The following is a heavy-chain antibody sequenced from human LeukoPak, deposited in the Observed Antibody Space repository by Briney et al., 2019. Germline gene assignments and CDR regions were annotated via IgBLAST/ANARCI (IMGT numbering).Heavy chain of an antibody. J-gene: IGHJ3*02. Sequence: GGSLRLSCAASGFASRFTFTNYVMNWVRQAPGKGLKWVTYISNDSNYIYYADSVKGRFTISRDNAKNSLYLQMKSLRVEDTAVYYCARDFAFDIWGQGTMVTVSS. CDR1: GFASRFTFTNYV. V-gene: IGHV3-21*06. CDR3: ARDFAFDI. CDR2: ISNDSNYI.